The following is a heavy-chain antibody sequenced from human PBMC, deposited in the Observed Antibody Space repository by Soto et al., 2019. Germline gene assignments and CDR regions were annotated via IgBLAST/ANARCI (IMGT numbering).Heavy chain of an antibody. V-gene: IGHV1-18*01. CDR1: GYIFTNYG. Sequence: ASVKVSCKASGYIFTNYGISWVRQAPGQGPEWMGWISAYNGNIHYAQQFQARVTMTTDTSTSTAYLDLRSLRSDDTALYYCARSDEMAAIYFAFDIWGQGTMVTVSS. CDR3: ARSDEMAAIYFAFDI. J-gene: IGHJ3*02. CDR2: ISAYNGNI. D-gene: IGHD6-19*01.